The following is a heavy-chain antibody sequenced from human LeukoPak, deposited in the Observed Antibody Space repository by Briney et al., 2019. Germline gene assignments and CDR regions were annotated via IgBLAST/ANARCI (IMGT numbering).Heavy chain of an antibody. D-gene: IGHD1-26*01. V-gene: IGHV4-59*01. CDR1: GGSISSYY. Sequence: KTSETLSLTCTVSGGSISSYYWSWVRQPPGKGLGWIGYIYYSGSTNYNPSLKSRVTISVDTSKNQFSLKLSSVTAADTAVYYCARDRSYGDFDYWGQGTLVTVSS. J-gene: IGHJ4*02. CDR2: IYYSGST. CDR3: ARDRSYGDFDY.